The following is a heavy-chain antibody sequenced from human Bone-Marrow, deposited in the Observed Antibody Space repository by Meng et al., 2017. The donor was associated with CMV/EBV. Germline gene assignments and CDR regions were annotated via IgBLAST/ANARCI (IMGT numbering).Heavy chain of an antibody. D-gene: IGHD6-13*01. Sequence: GESLKISCTASGFTFDDYAMHWVRQVPGKGLEWVAVISYDGSNKYYADSVKGRFTISRDNSKNTLYLQMNSLRAEDTAVYYCAREGFGSSSWRTGFDYWGQGTLVTVSS. CDR2: ISYDGSNK. CDR3: AREGFGSSSWRTGFDY. V-gene: IGHV3-30*04. J-gene: IGHJ4*02. CDR1: GFTFDDYA.